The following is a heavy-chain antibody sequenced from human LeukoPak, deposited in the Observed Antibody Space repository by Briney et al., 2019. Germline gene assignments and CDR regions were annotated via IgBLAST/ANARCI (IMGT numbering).Heavy chain of an antibody. CDR3: AKDVKNGATSGHLVY. CDR1: GFTFSSYG. Sequence: GGSLRLSCAASGFTFSSYGMHWVRQAPGKGLEWVAFIRYDGSNKYYADSVKGRFTISRDNSKNTLYLQMNSLRAEDTAVYYCAKDVKNGATSGHLVYWGQGTLVTVSS. V-gene: IGHV3-30*02. D-gene: IGHD3-22*01. CDR2: IRYDGSNK. J-gene: IGHJ4*02.